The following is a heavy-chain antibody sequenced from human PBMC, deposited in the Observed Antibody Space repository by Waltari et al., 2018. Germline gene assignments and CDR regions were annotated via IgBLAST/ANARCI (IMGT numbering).Heavy chain of an antibody. Sequence: QVQLVQSGAEVTKPGSSVKVSCKASGGTFSSYAISWVRPAPGPGLEWMGGIIPIFGTANYAQKFQGRVTITADESTSTAYMELSSLRSEDTAVYYCARDHVGVPAAIDYYYGMDVWGQGTTVTVSS. V-gene: IGHV1-69*01. D-gene: IGHD2-2*02. J-gene: IGHJ6*02. CDR2: IIPIFGTA. CDR1: GGTFSSYA. CDR3: ARDHVGVPAAIDYYYGMDV.